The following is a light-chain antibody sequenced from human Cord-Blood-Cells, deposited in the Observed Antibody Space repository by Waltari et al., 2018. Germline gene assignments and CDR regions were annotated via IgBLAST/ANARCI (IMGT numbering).Light chain of an antibody. J-gene: IGKJ2*01. CDR1: QGIRSW. Sequence: DIQMTQSPSSVSASVGDRVTITCRASQGIRSWLAWYQQKPGKAPKLLIYAASSLQRGVPSRFSGSGAVTDFTLTISSLQPEDFATYYCQQANSFPYTFGQGTKLEIK. CDR3: QQANSFPYT. V-gene: IGKV1-12*01. CDR2: AAS.